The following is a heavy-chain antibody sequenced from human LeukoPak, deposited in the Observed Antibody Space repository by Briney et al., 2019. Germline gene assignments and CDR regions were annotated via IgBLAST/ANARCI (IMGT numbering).Heavy chain of an antibody. CDR2: ITGSGDKT. Sequence: GGSLRLSCAASGFTFSSYAMSWVRQAPGQGLEWVSAITGSGDKTYYAVSVKGRFTISRDNPSNTLYLRMNSLRAEDTAVYYCAKGLQWELPFDCWGQGTLVTVSS. CDR3: AKGLQWELPFDC. V-gene: IGHV3-23*01. CDR1: GFTFSSYA. J-gene: IGHJ4*02. D-gene: IGHD1-7*01.